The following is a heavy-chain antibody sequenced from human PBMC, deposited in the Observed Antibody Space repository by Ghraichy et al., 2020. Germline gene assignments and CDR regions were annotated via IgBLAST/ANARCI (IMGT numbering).Heavy chain of an antibody. J-gene: IGHJ3*02. CDR1: GGSIHNDNFF. V-gene: IGHV4-30-4*01. CDR3: AREVNRPVTSDAFDI. Sequence: SETLSLTCTVSGGSIHNDNFFWSWIRQTPGKGLEWIAYISDSGSAYYNPSLKGRVTISIDTPKNQFSLKLTPVTAADTAVYYCAREVNRPVTSDAFDIWGQGTLVTVSS. D-gene: IGHD2-21*02. CDR2: ISDSGSA.